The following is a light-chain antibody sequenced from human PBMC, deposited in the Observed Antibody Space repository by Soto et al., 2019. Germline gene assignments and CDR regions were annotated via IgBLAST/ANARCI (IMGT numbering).Light chain of an antibody. CDR1: QSVLYSSNNKKY. J-gene: IGKJ4*01. CDR3: QQYYSTPRART. CDR2: WAS. Sequence: DIVMTQSPDSLAVSLGERATINCKSSQSVLYSSNNKKYLAWYQQKPGQPPKLLIYWASTRESGVPDRFSGSGSGTDFTLTISSLQAEDVAVYYCQQYYSTPRARTFGGGTKVEIK. V-gene: IGKV4-1*01.